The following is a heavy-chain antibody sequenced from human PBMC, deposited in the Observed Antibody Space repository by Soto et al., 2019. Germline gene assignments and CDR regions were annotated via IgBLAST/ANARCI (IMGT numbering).Heavy chain of an antibody. V-gene: IGHV3-48*01. CDR3: ARASGSGSSYNVVDY. Sequence: GGSLRLSCAASGFTFSVYSMNWVRQAPGKGLEWLSYISSSSSTIYYADSAKGRFTISRDNAKNSLYLQMNSLRAEDTAVYYCARASGSGSSYNVVDYWGQGTLVTVSS. J-gene: IGHJ4*02. CDR2: ISSSSSTI. CDR1: GFTFSVYS. D-gene: IGHD3-10*01.